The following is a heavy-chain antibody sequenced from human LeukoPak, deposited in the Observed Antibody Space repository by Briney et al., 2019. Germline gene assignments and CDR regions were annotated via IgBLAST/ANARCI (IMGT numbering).Heavy chain of an antibody. D-gene: IGHD4-17*01. J-gene: IGHJ6*02. CDR2: TRNKANSYTT. CDR3: ARGAVTTPYYYYYGMDV. Sequence: GRSLRLSCAASGFTFSDHYMAWVRQAPGKGLEWVGRTRNKANSYTTEYAASVKGRFTISRDDSKNSLYLQMNSLKTEDTAVYYCARGAVTTPYYYYYGMDVWGQGTTVTVSS. V-gene: IGHV3-72*01. CDR1: GFTFSDHY.